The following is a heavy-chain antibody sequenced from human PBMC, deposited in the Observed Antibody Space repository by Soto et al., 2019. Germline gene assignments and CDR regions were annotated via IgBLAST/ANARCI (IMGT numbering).Heavy chain of an antibody. CDR2: IHSDGST. J-gene: IGHJ4*02. D-gene: IGHD6-19*01. CDR3: ARDASGPFDY. CDR1: GFNVSAC. Sequence: EVQLVETGGGLIQPGGSLKLSCTVAGFNVSACMSWVLQAPGKGLECVSFIHSDGSTHYTDSVRGRFTISRDNSKNTLYLQMDRLRVDDTAVYFCARDASGPFDYWGQGTLGTVSS. V-gene: IGHV3-53*02.